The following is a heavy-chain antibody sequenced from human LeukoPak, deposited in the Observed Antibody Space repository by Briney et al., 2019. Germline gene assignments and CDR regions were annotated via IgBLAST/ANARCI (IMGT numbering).Heavy chain of an antibody. CDR2: INSAGHTI. Sequence: PGGSLRLSCAASGFTLSRYSMNWVRQVPGKGLEWTAYINSAGHTIYYADFVKGRFAISRESTKNSLFLQMTSLRVEDTAVYFCVRDSLAVSNGLDIWGQGTTVIVSS. CDR3: VRDSLAVSNGLDI. D-gene: IGHD6-19*01. CDR1: GFTLSRYS. V-gene: IGHV3-48*04. J-gene: IGHJ3*02.